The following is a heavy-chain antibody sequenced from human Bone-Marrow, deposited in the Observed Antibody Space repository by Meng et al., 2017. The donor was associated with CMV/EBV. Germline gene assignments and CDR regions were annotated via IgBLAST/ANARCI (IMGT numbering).Heavy chain of an antibody. Sequence: GGSLRLSCAASGFTFSSYSMNWVRQAPGKGLEWVSSISSSSSYIYYADSVKGRFTISRDNAKNSLYLQMNSLRAEDTAVYYCARFEVGVKTFDYWGQGTLATVSS. V-gene: IGHV3-21*01. CDR3: ARFEVGVKTFDY. CDR2: ISSSSSYI. D-gene: IGHD1-26*01. CDR1: GFTFSSYS. J-gene: IGHJ4*02.